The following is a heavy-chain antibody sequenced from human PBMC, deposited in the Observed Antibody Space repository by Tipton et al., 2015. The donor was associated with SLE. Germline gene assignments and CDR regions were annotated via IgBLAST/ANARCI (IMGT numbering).Heavy chain of an antibody. CDR1: GGSIDISAYY. CDR2: IYHSGSA. D-gene: IGHD6-19*01. Sequence: LRLSCTVSGGSIDISAYYWGLIRQPPGKGLEWIGEIYHSGSANYNASLKSRVSISLDKSKNQFFLDLTSVTAADTAVYYCARRGSYIGVPGGTWFDPWGQGTLVTVSS. CDR3: ARRGSYIGVPGGTWFDP. J-gene: IGHJ5*02. V-gene: IGHV4-39*07.